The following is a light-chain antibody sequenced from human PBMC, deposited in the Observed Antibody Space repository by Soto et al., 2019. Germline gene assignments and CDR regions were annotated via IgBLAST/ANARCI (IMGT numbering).Light chain of an antibody. CDR1: QSVLYSSNNKNY. Sequence: DIVMTQSPDSLAVSLGERASINCKSSQSVLYSSNNKNYLAWYQQKPGQPPKVIIYWASTRESGVPDRFSGSGSGTDFTLTISSLQAEDVAVYYCRQYYTTPVTFGQGTKLEI. V-gene: IGKV4-1*01. J-gene: IGKJ2*01. CDR2: WAS. CDR3: RQYYTTPVT.